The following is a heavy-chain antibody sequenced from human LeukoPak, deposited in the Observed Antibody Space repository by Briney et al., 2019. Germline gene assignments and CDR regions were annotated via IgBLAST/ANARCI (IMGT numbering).Heavy chain of an antibody. Sequence: SETLSLTCNVSGYSISSGYYWAWVRQSPGKGLEWIGSIYHSGSTYYNPSLKSRVTMSVDTSKKQFSLNLSSVTAADTAVYYCATTPREYGSTWYYFDYWGQGILVTVSS. CDR1: GYSISSGYY. V-gene: IGHV4-38-2*02. CDR3: ATTPREYGSTWYYFDY. D-gene: IGHD6-13*01. J-gene: IGHJ4*02. CDR2: IYHSGST.